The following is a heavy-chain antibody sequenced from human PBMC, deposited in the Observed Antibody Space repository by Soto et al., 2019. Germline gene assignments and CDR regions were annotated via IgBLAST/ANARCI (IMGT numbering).Heavy chain of an antibody. J-gene: IGHJ6*03. Sequence: GGSLRLSCAASGFTVSSNYMSWVRQAPGKGLEWVSVIYSGGSTYYADSVKGRFTISRDNSKNTLYLQMNSLRAEDTAVYYCARDLRHYDFWSGYYRGGYYYYYMDVWGKGTTVTLSS. D-gene: IGHD3-3*01. V-gene: IGHV3-66*01. CDR3: ARDLRHYDFWSGYYRGGYYYYYMDV. CDR2: IYSGGST. CDR1: GFTVSSNY.